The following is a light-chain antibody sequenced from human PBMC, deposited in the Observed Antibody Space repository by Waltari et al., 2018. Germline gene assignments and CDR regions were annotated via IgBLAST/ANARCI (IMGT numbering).Light chain of an antibody. Sequence: EIVLTQSPATLSLSPGERATLSCRTSQSVNSYLAWYQHKPGQAPRLLIYDASNRATGSPARFSGSGSVTDFNLTISALEPDDFALYYCQQRFTWPSITFGQGTRLEIK. CDR3: QQRFTWPSIT. CDR1: QSVNSY. CDR2: DAS. V-gene: IGKV3-11*01. J-gene: IGKJ5*01.